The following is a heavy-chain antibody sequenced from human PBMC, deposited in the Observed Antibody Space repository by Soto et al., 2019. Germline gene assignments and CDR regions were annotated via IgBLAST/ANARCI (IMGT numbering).Heavy chain of an antibody. D-gene: IGHD5-18*01. J-gene: IGHJ6*02. V-gene: IGHV3-30*18. CDR2: ISYDGSNK. CDR3: AKQLSMVIGPKEGYYYGMDV. CDR1: GFTFSSYG. Sequence: HPGGSLRLSCAASGFTFSSYGMHWVRQAPGKGLEWVAVISYDGSNKYYADSVKGRFTISRDNSKNTLYLQMNSLRAEDTAVYYCAKQLSMVIGPKEGYYYGMDVWGQGTPVTVSS.